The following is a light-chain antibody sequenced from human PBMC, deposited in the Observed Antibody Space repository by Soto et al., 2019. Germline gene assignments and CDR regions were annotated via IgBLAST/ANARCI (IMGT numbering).Light chain of an antibody. CDR2: DVS. CDR3: SSYTSSSTLV. J-gene: IGLJ2*01. Sequence: LTQPASVSGSPGQSITISCTGTSSDVGDYNYVSWYQQHPGKAPKLMIYDVSNRPSGVSNRFSGSKSGNTASLTVSGLQAEDEADYYCSSYTSSSTLVFGGGTKVTVL. CDR1: SSDVGDYNY. V-gene: IGLV2-14*01.